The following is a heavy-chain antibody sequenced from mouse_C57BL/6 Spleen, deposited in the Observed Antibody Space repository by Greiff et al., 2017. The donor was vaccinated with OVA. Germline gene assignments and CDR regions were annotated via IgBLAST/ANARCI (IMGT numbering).Heavy chain of an antibody. J-gene: IGHJ3*01. V-gene: IGHV1-80*01. CDR1: GYAFSSYW. Sequence: QVQLKQSGAELVKPGASVKISCKASGYAFSSYWMNWVKQRPGKGLEWIGQIYPGDGDTNYNGQFKGKATLTADKSSSTAYMQLSSLTSEDSAVYFCACDGGLPSWFAYWGQGTLVTVSA. D-gene: IGHD2-3*01. CDR3: ACDGGLPSWFAY. CDR2: IYPGDGDT.